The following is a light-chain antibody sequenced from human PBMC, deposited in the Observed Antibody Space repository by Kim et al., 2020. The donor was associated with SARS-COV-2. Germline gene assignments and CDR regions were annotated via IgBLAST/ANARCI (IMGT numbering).Light chain of an antibody. CDR2: DVS. Sequence: QSALTQPASVSGSPGQSITISCTGTSSDVGRYNYVSWYQQHPGKAPKLMIYDVSKRPSGVSNRFSGSKSGNTASLTVSGLQAEDEADYYCSSYTTSNSWVFGGGTKLAVL. CDR3: SSYTTSNSWV. CDR1: SSDVGRYNY. V-gene: IGLV2-14*03. J-gene: IGLJ3*02.